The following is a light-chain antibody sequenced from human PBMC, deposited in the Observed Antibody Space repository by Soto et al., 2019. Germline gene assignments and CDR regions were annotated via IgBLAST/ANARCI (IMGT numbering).Light chain of an antibody. V-gene: IGLV2-14*03. Sequence: QSALTQPASVSGSPGQSITISCTRTSSDVGAYNYVSWYQQYPGKAPKLILYDVTHRPSGVSYRFSGSKSDNTASLTISGLQPEDEADYYCSSYTNSDTYFFGTGTKVTVL. CDR2: DVT. CDR1: SSDVGAYNY. J-gene: IGLJ1*01. CDR3: SSYTNSDTYF.